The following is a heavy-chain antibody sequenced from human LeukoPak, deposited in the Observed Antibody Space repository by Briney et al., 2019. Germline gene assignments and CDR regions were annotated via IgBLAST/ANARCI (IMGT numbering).Heavy chain of an antibody. V-gene: IGHV4-4*09. J-gene: IGHJ4*02. Sequence: SETLSLTCSVSGGSISSYYWSWIRQPPGKGLEWIGFISTSGRTNYNPSLKSRLAISEDTSKNQLSLKLSSVTAADTAVYYCARTEDGYFDYWGQGTLVTVSS. CDR3: ARTEDGYFDY. D-gene: IGHD5-24*01. CDR1: GGSISSYY. CDR2: ISTSGRT.